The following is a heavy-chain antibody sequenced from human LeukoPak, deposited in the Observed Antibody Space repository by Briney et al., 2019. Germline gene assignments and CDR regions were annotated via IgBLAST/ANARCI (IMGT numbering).Heavy chain of an antibody. CDR3: ARARKSTSAATYYYYYYMDV. Sequence: GGSLRLSCAASGLTFSSYAMHWVRQAPGKGLEWVAVISYDGSNKYYADSVKGRFTISRDNSKNTLYLQMNSLRAEDAAVYYCARARKSTSAATYYYYYYMDVWGKGTTVTVSS. D-gene: IGHD2-2*01. CDR1: GLTFSSYA. J-gene: IGHJ6*03. V-gene: IGHV3-30-3*01. CDR2: ISYDGSNK.